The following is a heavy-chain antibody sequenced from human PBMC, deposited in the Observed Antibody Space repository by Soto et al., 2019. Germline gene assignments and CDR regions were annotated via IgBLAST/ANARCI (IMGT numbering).Heavy chain of an antibody. CDR2: IWHDGSRK. D-gene: IGHD1-20*01. CDR3: ARDDGITVLND. J-gene: IGHJ4*02. Sequence: QVQLVESGGGVVQPGRSLRLSCTASGFDFSSHGFHWVRQAPGKGLEWVSAIWHDGSRKYYADSVKGRFTVSRDDPKSTLYLQMNSLRAEDTAVYHCARDDGITVLNDWGQGTLVTVSS. V-gene: IGHV3-33*01. CDR1: GFDFSSHG.